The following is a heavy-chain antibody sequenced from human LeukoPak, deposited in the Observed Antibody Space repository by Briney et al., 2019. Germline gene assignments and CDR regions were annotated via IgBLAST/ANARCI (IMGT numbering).Heavy chain of an antibody. CDR2: MNPNSGNA. D-gene: IGHD3-10*01. J-gene: IGHJ4*02. V-gene: IGHV1-8*01. CDR1: GYTFNNHD. Sequence: GASVKVPCKASGYTFNNHDINWVRQATGQGLQWVGRMNPNSGNAAYAQNLQGRVTMTWNSSTNTAYLEVAALRSDETAVYYCAKSSGDYFFDYWGQGTLVTVSS. CDR3: AKSSGDYFFDY.